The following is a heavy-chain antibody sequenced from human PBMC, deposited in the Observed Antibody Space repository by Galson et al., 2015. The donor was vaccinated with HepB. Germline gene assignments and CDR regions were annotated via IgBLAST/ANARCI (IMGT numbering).Heavy chain of an antibody. J-gene: IGHJ4*02. CDR3: ARGYDSGDHSYHY. Sequence: SVKVSCKASGGTFSNSAISWVRQAPGQGLEWLGGITPVFDTAHYAQKFQGRVTITADESTSTAYMELSSLTLEDTAVYFCARGYDSGDHSYHYWGQGTRVTVSS. CDR2: ITPVFDTA. CDR1: GGTFSNSA. V-gene: IGHV1-69*13. D-gene: IGHD3-10*01.